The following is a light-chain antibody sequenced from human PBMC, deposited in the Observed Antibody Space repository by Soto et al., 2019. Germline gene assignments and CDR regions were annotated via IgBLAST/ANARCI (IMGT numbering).Light chain of an antibody. CDR1: QSVSTN. CDR3: QHYNNWPPWT. Sequence: ELVMTQSPATLSVSPGERATLSCRASQSVSTNLAWYQHKPGQAPRLLIYGASTRATGIPASFSGSGSGTEFTLTISSLQSEDFAVYYCQHYNNWPPWTFGQGTKWIS. J-gene: IGKJ1*01. CDR2: GAS. V-gene: IGKV3-15*01.